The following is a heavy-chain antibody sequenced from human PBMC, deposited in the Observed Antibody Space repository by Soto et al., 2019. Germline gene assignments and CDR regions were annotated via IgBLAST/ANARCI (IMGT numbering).Heavy chain of an antibody. CDR1: GGSISSGGYS. CDR3: ARVPSP. J-gene: IGHJ5*02. Sequence: TLSLPFAVSGGSISSGGYSWSWIWQPPGKGLEWIGYIYHSGSIYYNPSLKSRVTISVDRSKNQLPLKLSSVTAADTAVYYCARVPSPWGQGTLVTVSS. CDR2: IYHSGSI. V-gene: IGHV4-30-2*01.